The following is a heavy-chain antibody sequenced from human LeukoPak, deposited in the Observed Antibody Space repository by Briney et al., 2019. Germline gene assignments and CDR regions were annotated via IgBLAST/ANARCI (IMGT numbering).Heavy chain of an antibody. V-gene: IGHV3-23*01. D-gene: IGHD3-10*01. CDR3: AKGHYYGSGSLDY. CDR1: GFTFTSYA. J-gene: IGHJ4*02. Sequence: GGSLRLSCAASGFTFTSYAMSWVRQAPGKGLEWVSTISGSGGTTYYADSVKGRFTISRDNSKNTLDLQMNSLRADDTAVYYCAKGHYYGSGSLDYRGQGTLVTVSS. CDR2: ISGSGGTT.